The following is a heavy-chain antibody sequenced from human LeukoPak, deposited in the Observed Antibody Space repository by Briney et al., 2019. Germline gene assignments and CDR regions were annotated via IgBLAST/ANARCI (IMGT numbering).Heavy chain of an antibody. CDR3: ARRYPSVRGVNLRPQEVRKYYFDY. J-gene: IGHJ4*02. CDR1: GESFSDYY. CDR2: IDHSGST. V-gene: IGHV4-34*01. Sequence: SETLSLTCAVYGESFSDYYWSWIRQPPGKGLEWIGDIDHSGSTNYNPSLKSRVTMSVDTSKKHFSLKLSSVTAADTAVYYCARRYPSVRGVNLRPQEVRKYYFDYWGQGNLVTVSS. D-gene: IGHD3-10*01.